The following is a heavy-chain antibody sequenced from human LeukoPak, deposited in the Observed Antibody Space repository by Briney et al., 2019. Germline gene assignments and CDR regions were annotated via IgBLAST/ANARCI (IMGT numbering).Heavy chain of an antibody. CDR3: AREKFVFIAAAGAFDY. Sequence: SQTLSLTCAISGDSVSSNSAAWNWIRQSPSRGLEWLGRTYYRSKWYNDYAVSVKSRITISSDTSKNQFSLQLNSVTPEDTAVYYCAREKFVFIAAAGAFDYWGQGTLVTVSS. V-gene: IGHV6-1*01. D-gene: IGHD6-13*01. CDR1: GDSVSSNSAA. CDR2: TYYRSKWYN. J-gene: IGHJ4*02.